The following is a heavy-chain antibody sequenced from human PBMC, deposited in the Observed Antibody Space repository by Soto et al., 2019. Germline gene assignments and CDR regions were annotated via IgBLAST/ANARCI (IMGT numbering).Heavy chain of an antibody. CDR1: GFTFSGYW. Sequence: EVQLVESGGGLVQPGGSLRLSFVDSGFTFSGYWMSWVRQAPVKGLEWVGNIKQDGSEENYVDSVKGRFTISRDNAKNSMYLQMNSLRAEDTAVYYCARIAASGRGWDVWGQGTTVVVSS. CDR3: ARIAASGRGWDV. CDR2: IKQDGSEE. V-gene: IGHV3-7*01. J-gene: IGHJ6*02. D-gene: IGHD6-13*01.